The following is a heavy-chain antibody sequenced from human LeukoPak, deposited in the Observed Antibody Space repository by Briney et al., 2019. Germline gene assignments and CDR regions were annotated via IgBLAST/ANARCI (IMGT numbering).Heavy chain of an antibody. CDR2: INHSGST. J-gene: IGHJ4*02. V-gene: IGHV4-34*01. CDR3: ARRPLGYCSGGSCYKPEVDY. CDR1: GGSFSGYY. Sequence: TSETLSLTCAVYGGSFSGYYWSWIRQPPGKGLEWIGEINHSGSTNYNPSLKSRVTISVDTSKNQFSLKLSSVTAADTAVYYCARRPLGYCSGGSCYKPEVDYWGQGTLSPSPQ. D-gene: IGHD2-15*01.